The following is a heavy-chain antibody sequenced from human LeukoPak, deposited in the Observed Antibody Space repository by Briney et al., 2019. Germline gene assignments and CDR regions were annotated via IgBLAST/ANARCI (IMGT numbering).Heavy chain of an antibody. CDR2: IYYSGST. J-gene: IGHJ4*02. CDR3: ARVGDRGRIDY. CDR1: GGSISSSSYY. Sequence: SETLSLTCTVSGGSISSSSYYWGWIRQPPGKGREWIGSIYYSGSTYYNPSLKSRVTISVDTSKNQFSLKLSSVTAADTAVYYCARVGDRGRIDYWGQGTLVTVSS. D-gene: IGHD2-15*01. V-gene: IGHV4-39*07.